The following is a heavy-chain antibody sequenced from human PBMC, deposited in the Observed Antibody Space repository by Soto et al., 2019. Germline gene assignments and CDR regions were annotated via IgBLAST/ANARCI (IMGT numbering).Heavy chain of an antibody. CDR2: NIPLFTRT. CDR3: ATDVVRSTAWVA. Sequence: QLQLVQSGTEVKEPGSSVKVSCKASGGTCSNDSFVWVRQDPGQGLEWMGGNIPLFTRTNFAQKFQGRVTFSDDESTRTTYMALRSLTAEDTAIYHCATDVVRSTAWVAWCQGTRVTVSS. J-gene: IGHJ5*02. D-gene: IGHD2-15*01. CDR1: GGTCSNDS. V-gene: IGHV1-69*01.